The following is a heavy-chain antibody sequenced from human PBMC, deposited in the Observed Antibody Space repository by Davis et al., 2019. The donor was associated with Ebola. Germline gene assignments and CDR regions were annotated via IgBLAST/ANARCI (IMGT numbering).Heavy chain of an antibody. CDR1: GGSVSSGSYY. Sequence: PSETLSLTCTVSGGSVSSGSYYWSWIRQPPGKGLEWIGEINHSGSTNYNPSLKSRITISVDTSKNQFSLKLSSVTAADTAVYYCARRSWRDYYDIRGDAFDIWGQGTMVTVSS. J-gene: IGHJ3*02. CDR3: ARRSWRDYYDIRGDAFDI. D-gene: IGHD3-22*01. V-gene: IGHV4-39*07. CDR2: INHSGST.